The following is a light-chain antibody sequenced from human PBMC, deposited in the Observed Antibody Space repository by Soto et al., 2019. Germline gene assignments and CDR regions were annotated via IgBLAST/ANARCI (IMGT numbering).Light chain of an antibody. V-gene: IGKV1-5*01. CDR1: QSISSW. J-gene: IGKJ1*01. Sequence: DIQMTQSPSTLSASVGDRVTITCRASQSISSWLAWYHQKPGKAPKLLIYDASSLESGVPSRFSGSGSGTEFNLTISRQQPDDFATYYCQQYNSYWTFGQGTKVEIK. CDR3: QQYNSYWT. CDR2: DAS.